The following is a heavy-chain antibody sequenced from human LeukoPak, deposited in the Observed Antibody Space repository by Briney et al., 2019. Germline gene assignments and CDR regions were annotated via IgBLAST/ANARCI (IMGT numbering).Heavy chain of an antibody. CDR2: SYYSGST. Sequence: SETLSLTCTVSGGSISSSSYFWGWIRQPPGKGLEWIASSYYSGSTQYNPSLKSRATISVDTSKDQFSLDLRSVTAADTAVYYCAGSRSFWGGFDYWGQGTLVTASS. D-gene: IGHD6-13*01. J-gene: IGHJ4*02. CDR3: AGSRSFWGGFDY. CDR1: GGSISSSSYF. V-gene: IGHV4-39*01.